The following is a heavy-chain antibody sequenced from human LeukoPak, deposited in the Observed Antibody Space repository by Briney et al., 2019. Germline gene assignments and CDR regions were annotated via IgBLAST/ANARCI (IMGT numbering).Heavy chain of an antibody. J-gene: IGHJ4*02. CDR2: IYSGGST. CDR1: GFTVSSNY. Sequence: GGSLRLSCAASGFTVSSNYMSWVRQAPGKGLEWVSLIYSGGSTYYADSVKGRFTIFRDSSKNTLYLQMNNLRAEDTAVYYCAGRIWSAYYTFDCWGQGTLVTVSS. CDR3: AGRIWSAYYTFDC. D-gene: IGHD3-3*01. V-gene: IGHV3-66*01.